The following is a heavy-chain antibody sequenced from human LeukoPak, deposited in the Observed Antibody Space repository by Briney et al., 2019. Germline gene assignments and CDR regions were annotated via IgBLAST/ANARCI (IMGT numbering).Heavy chain of an antibody. V-gene: IGHV3-15*01. CDR1: GFTFSNAW. Sequence: IPGGSLRLSCAASGFTFSNAWMSWVRQAPGKGLEWVGRIKSKTDGGTTDYAAPVKGRFTISRDDSKNTLYLQMNSLKTEDTAVYYCTTESYVDPAMVGWDYYGMDVWGQGTTVTVSS. J-gene: IGHJ6*02. CDR3: TTESYVDPAMVGWDYYGMDV. D-gene: IGHD5-18*01. CDR2: IKSKTDGGTT.